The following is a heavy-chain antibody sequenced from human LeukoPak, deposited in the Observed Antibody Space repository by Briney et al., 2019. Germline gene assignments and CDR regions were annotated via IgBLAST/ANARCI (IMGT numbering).Heavy chain of an antibody. V-gene: IGHV3-23*01. D-gene: IGHD3-22*01. CDR2: ISGSGAST. CDR1: GFTLSTNA. J-gene: IGHJ4*02. Sequence: GGSLRLSCLTSGFTLSTNAMSWVRQAPGKGLEWISGISGSGASTYYADSVKGRFTISRDFSKNTVFLHMNSLRAEDTAMYYCARGDDSGYYDYFDYWGQGALVTVSS. CDR3: ARGDDSGYYDYFDY.